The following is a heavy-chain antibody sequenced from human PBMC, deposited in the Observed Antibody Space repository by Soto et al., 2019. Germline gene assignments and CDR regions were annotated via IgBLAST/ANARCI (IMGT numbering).Heavy chain of an antibody. CDR2: INPNSGGT. Sequence: ASVKVSCKASGYTFTGYYMHWVRQAPGQGLEWMGWINPNSGGTNYAQKFQGRVTMTRDTSISTAYMELSRLRSDDTAVYYCATPDPTTVTAFDYWGQGTLVTVSS. CDR3: ATPDPTTVTAFDY. J-gene: IGHJ4*02. V-gene: IGHV1-2*02. CDR1: GYTFTGYY. D-gene: IGHD4-17*01.